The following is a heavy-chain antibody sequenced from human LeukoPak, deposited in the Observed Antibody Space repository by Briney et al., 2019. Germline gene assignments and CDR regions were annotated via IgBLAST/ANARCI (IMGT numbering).Heavy chain of an antibody. CDR1: GFTFSSYW. CDR3: VSHCSTTSCYLY. Sequence: GGSLRLSCAASGFTFSSYWMHWVRQAPGKGLVWVSRINSDGSSTSYADSVKGRFTISRDNAKNTLYLQMNSLRAEDTAVYYCVSHCSTTSCYLYWGQGTLVTASS. J-gene: IGHJ4*02. CDR2: INSDGSST. D-gene: IGHD2-2*01. V-gene: IGHV3-74*01.